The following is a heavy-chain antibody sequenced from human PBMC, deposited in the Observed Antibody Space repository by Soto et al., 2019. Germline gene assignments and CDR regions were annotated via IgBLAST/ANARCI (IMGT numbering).Heavy chain of an antibody. J-gene: IGHJ4*02. Sequence: ASVKVSCKASGYTFTGYYMHWVRQAPGQGPEWMGWINPNSGGTNYAQKFQGRVTMTRDTSISTAYMELSRLRSDDTAVYYCARARHYSTDFDYWGQGTLVTVSS. CDR3: ARARHYSTDFDY. CDR1: GYTFTGYY. CDR2: INPNSGGT. V-gene: IGHV1-2*02. D-gene: IGHD5-18*01.